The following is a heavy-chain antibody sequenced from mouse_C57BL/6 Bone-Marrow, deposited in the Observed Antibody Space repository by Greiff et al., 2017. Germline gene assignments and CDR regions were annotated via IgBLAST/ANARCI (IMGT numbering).Heavy chain of an antibody. D-gene: IGHD2-4*01. CDR1: GYTFTDYY. CDR3: ARMAIYYDCDLDY. CDR2: INPYNGGT. Sequence: VQLQQSGPVLVKPGASVKMSCKASGYTFTDYYMNWVKQSHGKSLEWIGVINPYNGGTSYNQKFKGKATLTVDKSSSTAYMELNSLTSEDSAVYYCARMAIYYDCDLDYWGQGTTLTVSS. V-gene: IGHV1-19*01. J-gene: IGHJ2*01.